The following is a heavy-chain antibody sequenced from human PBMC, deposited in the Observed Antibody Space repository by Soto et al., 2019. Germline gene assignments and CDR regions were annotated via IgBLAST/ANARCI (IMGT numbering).Heavy chain of an antibody. CDR3: ARDTVTTEGVFDY. CDR2: IYYSGST. CDR1: GGSISSGDYY. Sequence: SETLSLTCTVSGGSISSGDYYWSWIRQPPGKGLEWIGYIYYSGSTYYNPSLKSRVTISVDTSKNQFSLKLSSVTAADTAVYYCARDTVTTEGVFDYWGQGTLVTVS. V-gene: IGHV4-30-4*01. J-gene: IGHJ4*02. D-gene: IGHD4-17*01.